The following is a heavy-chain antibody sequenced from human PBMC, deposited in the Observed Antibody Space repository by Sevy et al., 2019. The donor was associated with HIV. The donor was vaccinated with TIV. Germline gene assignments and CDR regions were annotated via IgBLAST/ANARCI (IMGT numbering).Heavy chain of an antibody. CDR2: ISAYKGNT. Sequence: ASVKVSCKASGYTFTSYGISWVRQAPGQGLEWMGWISAYKGNTNYAQKLQGRVTMTTDTSTSTAYMELRSLRSDDTAVYYCARESGYSSSWYTGRYYFDYWGQGTLVTVSS. V-gene: IGHV1-18*01. J-gene: IGHJ4*02. D-gene: IGHD6-13*01. CDR3: ARESGYSSSWYTGRYYFDY. CDR1: GYTFTSYG.